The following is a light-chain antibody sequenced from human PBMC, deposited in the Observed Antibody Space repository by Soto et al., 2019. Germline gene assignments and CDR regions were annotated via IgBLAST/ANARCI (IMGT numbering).Light chain of an antibody. CDR3: QQYGSSRWT. CDR2: GAS. V-gene: IGKV3-20*01. J-gene: IGKJ1*01. Sequence: EIVLTQSPCTLSLSPGERATLSCRASQSISSNYLAWYQQKPGQAPRLLIYGASSRATDIPDRFSGSGSGTDFTLTISRLEPEDFAVYYCQQYGSSRWTFGQGTKVEIK. CDR1: QSISSNY.